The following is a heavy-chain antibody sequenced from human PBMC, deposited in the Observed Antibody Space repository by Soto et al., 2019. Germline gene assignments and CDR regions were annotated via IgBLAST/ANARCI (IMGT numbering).Heavy chain of an antibody. CDR2: IIPILGIA. D-gene: IGHD3-16*01. CDR1: GGTFSSYT. Sequence: QVQLVQSGAEVKKPGSSVKVSCKASGGTFSSYTISWVRQAPGQGLEWMGRIIPILGIANYAQKFQGRVTITVDKSTSTAYMELSSLRSEDTAVYYCARGERGEYPGRAFDIWGQGTMVTVSS. V-gene: IGHV1-69*02. CDR3: ARGERGEYPGRAFDI. J-gene: IGHJ3*02.